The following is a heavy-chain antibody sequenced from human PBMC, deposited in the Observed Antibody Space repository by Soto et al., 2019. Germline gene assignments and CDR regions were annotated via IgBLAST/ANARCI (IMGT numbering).Heavy chain of an antibody. D-gene: IGHD3-16*01. CDR2: IYYSGST. CDR3: ARRYGWAFDI. J-gene: IGHJ3*02. Sequence: SETLCLTCTVAGGSISSYYWSWIWQPPGKGLEWIGYIYYSGSTNYNPSLKSRVTISVDTSKNQFSLKLSSVTAADTAVYYCARRYGWAFDIWGQGTMVTVSS. V-gene: IGHV4-59*08. CDR1: GGSISSYY.